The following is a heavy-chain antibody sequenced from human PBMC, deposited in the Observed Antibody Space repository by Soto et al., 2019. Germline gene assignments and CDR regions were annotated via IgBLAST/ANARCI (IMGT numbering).Heavy chain of an antibody. CDR3: TRPGAVDLFDY. Sequence: EVQLVESGGGLVQPGGSLKLSCAASGFTFSGSAMHWVRQASGKGLEWVGRIRSKANNYATAYAASVKGRFTISRDDSKNTTYLQMSSLKTEDTAVYYCTRPGAVDLFDYWGQGTLLTVSS. D-gene: IGHD3-10*01. CDR2: IRSKANNYAT. J-gene: IGHJ4*02. CDR1: GFTFSGSA. V-gene: IGHV3-73*02.